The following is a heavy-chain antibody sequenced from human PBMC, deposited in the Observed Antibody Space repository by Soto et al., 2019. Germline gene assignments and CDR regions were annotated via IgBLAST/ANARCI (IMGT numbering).Heavy chain of an antibody. CDR3: ARHPLPAVAGTSEWYYFDY. J-gene: IGHJ4*02. Sequence: GESLKISCKGSGYSFTSYWIGWVRQMPGKGLEWMGIIYPGDSDTRYSPSFQGQVTISADKSISTAYLQWSSLKASDTAMYYCARHPLPAVAGTSEWYYFDYWGQGTLVTVSS. CDR1: GYSFTSYW. V-gene: IGHV5-51*01. CDR2: IYPGDSDT. D-gene: IGHD6-19*01.